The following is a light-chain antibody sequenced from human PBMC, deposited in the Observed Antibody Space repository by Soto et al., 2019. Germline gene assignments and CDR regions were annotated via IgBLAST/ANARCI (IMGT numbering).Light chain of an antibody. CDR2: GNS. CDR3: QPYASSLGAWG. CDR1: SSNIGAGYD. V-gene: IGLV1-40*01. Sequence: QSVLTQPPSVSGAPGQRVTISCTGSSSNIGAGYDVHWYQQLPGTAPKLLIYGNSNRPSGVPDRFSGSKSGTSASLAITGSQAEDEADNYCQPYASSLGAWGLGGGPSSPS. J-gene: IGLJ3*02.